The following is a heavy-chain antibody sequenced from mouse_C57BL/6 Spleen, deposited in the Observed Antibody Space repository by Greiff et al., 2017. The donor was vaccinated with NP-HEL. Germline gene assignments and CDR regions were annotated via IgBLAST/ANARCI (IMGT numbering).Heavy chain of an antibody. V-gene: IGHV1-19*01. CDR2: INPYNGGT. D-gene: IGHD1-1*01. Sequence: EVMLVESGPVLVKPGASVKMSCKASGYTFTDYYMNWVKQSHGKSLEWIGVINPYNGGTSYNQKFKGKATLTVDKSSSTAYMELNSLTSEDSAVYYCTVVGAMDYWGQGTSVTVSS. CDR1: GYTFTDYY. J-gene: IGHJ4*01. CDR3: TVVGAMDY.